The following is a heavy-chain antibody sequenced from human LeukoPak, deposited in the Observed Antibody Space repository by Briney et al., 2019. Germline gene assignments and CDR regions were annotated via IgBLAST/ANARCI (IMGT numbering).Heavy chain of an antibody. CDR2: INGDGSST. V-gene: IGHV3-74*01. D-gene: IGHD4-11*01. CDR3: AREKGSSNYDS. J-gene: IGHJ5*01. Sequence: TGGSLRLSCAASGFTFNSYWIHWVRQVPGKGLVWVSRINGDGSSTGYADSVKGRFTISRDNAKNTLYLQMNSLRAEDTAVYYCAREKGSSNYDSWGQGTLVTVSS. CDR1: GFTFNSYW.